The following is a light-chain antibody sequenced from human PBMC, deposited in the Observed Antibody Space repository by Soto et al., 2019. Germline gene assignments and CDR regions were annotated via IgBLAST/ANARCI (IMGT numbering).Light chain of an antibody. CDR3: QSYDSSLSGYV. CDR1: SSNIGNNY. Sequence: QSALTQPPSVSAAPGQKVTISCSGSSSNIGNNYVSWYQQLPGTAPKVLIYNNNNRPSGVPDRFSGSKSGTSASLAITGLQSEDEADYYCQSYDSSLSGYVFGTGTKLTVL. V-gene: IGLV1-40*01. CDR2: NNN. J-gene: IGLJ1*01.